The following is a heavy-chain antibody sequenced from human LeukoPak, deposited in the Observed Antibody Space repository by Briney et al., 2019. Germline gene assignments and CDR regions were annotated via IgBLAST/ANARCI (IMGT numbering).Heavy chain of an antibody. Sequence: GGSLRLSCAASGFTFSSYWMSWVRQAPGKGLEWVGFIRSKAYGATTEYTASLKDRFTISRDDSKSIAYLQVNSLKTEDTAVYYCTRILLKWELPGSDAFDIWGEGTMVTVSS. CDR3: TRILLKWELPGSDAFDI. CDR1: GFTFSSYW. D-gene: IGHD1-26*01. CDR2: IRSKAYGATT. V-gene: IGHV3-49*04. J-gene: IGHJ3*02.